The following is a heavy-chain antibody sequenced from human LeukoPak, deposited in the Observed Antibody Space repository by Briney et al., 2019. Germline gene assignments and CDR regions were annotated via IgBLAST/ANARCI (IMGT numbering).Heavy chain of an antibody. CDR1: GFTFSTYW. J-gene: IGHJ3*02. Sequence: GGSLRLSCAASGFTFSTYWMNWVRQALGKGLEWVATIKQDGSEKYYVDSVKGRFTISRDNAKNSLYLQMNSLRAEDMALYYCAKDWQWEPDAFDTWGQGTMVTVSS. CDR3: AKDWQWEPDAFDT. CDR2: IKQDGSEK. V-gene: IGHV3-7*03. D-gene: IGHD1-26*01.